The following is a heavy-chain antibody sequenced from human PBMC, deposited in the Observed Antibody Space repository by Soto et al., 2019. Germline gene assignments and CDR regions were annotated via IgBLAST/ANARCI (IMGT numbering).Heavy chain of an antibody. Sequence: PGGSLRLSCAASGFTFSDYYMSWIRQAPGKGLERVSYISSSSSYTNYADSVKGRFTISRDNAKNSLYLQMNSLRAEDTALYYCARGGVTRERPVIPTRGYYYYGMDVWGQGTTVTVSS. J-gene: IGHJ6*02. CDR1: GFTFSDYY. CDR3: ARGGVTRERPVIPTRGYYYYGMDV. CDR2: ISSSSSYT. V-gene: IGHV3-11*06. D-gene: IGHD3-10*01.